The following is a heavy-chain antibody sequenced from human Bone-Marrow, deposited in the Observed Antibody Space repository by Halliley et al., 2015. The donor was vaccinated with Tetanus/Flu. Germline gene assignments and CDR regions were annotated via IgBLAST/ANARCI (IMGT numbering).Heavy chain of an antibody. Sequence: SLRLSCAASGFTFSTSWMHWVRQAPGKGLVWVSRINSDGSSTHYADSVKGRFTISRDNARNTLYLQMNSLRAEDTAMYYCARQGAYISAYYDDWFDSWGQGTLVTVSS. CDR1: GFTFSTSW. CDR2: INSDGSST. V-gene: IGHV3-74*01. CDR3: ARQGAYISAYYDDWFDS. D-gene: IGHD3-3*01. J-gene: IGHJ5*01.